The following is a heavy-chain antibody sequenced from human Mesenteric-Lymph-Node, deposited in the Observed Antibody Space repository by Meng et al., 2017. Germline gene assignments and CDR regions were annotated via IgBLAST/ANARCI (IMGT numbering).Heavy chain of an antibody. CDR2: ISAYNGNT. J-gene: IGHJ4*02. CDR1: GYTFGHYG. CDR3: ARDPPSITAAAMLDY. D-gene: IGHD6-13*01. Sequence: ASVKVFCKASGYTFGHYGISWVRQAPGQGLEWMGWISAYNGNTDYTQKFQGSVTMTTDTSTGTAYMELKSLRSDDTAVYYCARDPPSITAAAMLDYWGQGTLVTVSS. V-gene: IGHV1-18*01.